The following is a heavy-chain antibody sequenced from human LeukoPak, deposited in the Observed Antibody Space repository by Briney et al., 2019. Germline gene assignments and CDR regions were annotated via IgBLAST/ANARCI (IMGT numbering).Heavy chain of an antibody. Sequence: SETLSLTCTVSGGSINNFYWSWIRQTPGKGLEWIAYIFSSGDPNYNPSLKSRVTISVDTSKNQFSLKMNSLTAADTAVYYCERHPSRGNAGYAFDHWGQGILVTVSS. CDR2: IFSSGDP. V-gene: IGHV4-59*08. D-gene: IGHD5-12*01. CDR3: ERHPSRGNAGYAFDH. CDR1: GGSINNFY. J-gene: IGHJ4*02.